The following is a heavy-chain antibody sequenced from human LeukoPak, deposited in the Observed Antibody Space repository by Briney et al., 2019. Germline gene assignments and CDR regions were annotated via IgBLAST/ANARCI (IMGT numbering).Heavy chain of an antibody. CDR3: ARHQVHWIDP. CDR2: IYYSGST. J-gene: IGHJ5*02. CDR1: GGSISSYY. Sequence: SETLSLTCTVSGGSISSYYRSWIRQPPGKGLEWIGYIYYSGSTNYNPSLKSRVTISVDTSKNQFSLKLSSVTAADTAVYYCARHQVHWIDPWGQGTLVTVSS. V-gene: IGHV4-59*08.